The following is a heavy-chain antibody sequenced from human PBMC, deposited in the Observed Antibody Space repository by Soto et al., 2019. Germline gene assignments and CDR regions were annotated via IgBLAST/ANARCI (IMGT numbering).Heavy chain of an antibody. CDR3: AKARDQQWVRLPFDY. CDR2: FSATSENT. D-gene: IGHD6-19*01. V-gene: IGHV3-23*01. J-gene: IGHJ4*02. CDR1: GFFFSSYT. Sequence: EVQLLESGGGLVQPGGSLRLSCVGSGFFFSSYTMTWVRQALGKGLEWVSSFSATSENTYYADSVRGRFTISRDNSKNTLFQQKNSLTAEDTAMYYCAKARDQQWVRLPFDYWGQGILVIVSS.